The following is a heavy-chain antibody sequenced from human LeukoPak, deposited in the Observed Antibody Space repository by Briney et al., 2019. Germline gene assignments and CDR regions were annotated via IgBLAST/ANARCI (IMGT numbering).Heavy chain of an antibody. CDR2: IYKTGST. CDR1: GGSISSYYWSSISTYY. Sequence: SETLSLTCTVSGGSISSYYWSSISTYYWSWTRQTPGKGLEWIGNIYKTGSTNYNPSLKSRVTISVDTSKNQASLKLSSVTAADTAVYYCARAGHCSGGSCYYFDYWGQGTLVTVSS. V-gene: IGHV4-61*01. D-gene: IGHD2-15*01. CDR3: ARAGHCSGGSCYYFDY. J-gene: IGHJ4*02.